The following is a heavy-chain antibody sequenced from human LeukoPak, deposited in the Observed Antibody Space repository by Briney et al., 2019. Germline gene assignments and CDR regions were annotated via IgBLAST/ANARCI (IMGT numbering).Heavy chain of an antibody. J-gene: IGHJ4*02. V-gene: IGHV1-18*01. CDR3: ARNEAYGGYVVGPFDY. D-gene: IGHD5-12*01. Sequence: GASVKVSRKASGYTFTSYGISWVRQAPGQGLEWMGWISAYNGNTNYAQKLQGRVTMTTDTSTSTAYMELRSLRSDDTAVYYCARNEAYGGYVVGPFDYWGQGTLVTVSS. CDR2: ISAYNGNT. CDR1: GYTFTSYG.